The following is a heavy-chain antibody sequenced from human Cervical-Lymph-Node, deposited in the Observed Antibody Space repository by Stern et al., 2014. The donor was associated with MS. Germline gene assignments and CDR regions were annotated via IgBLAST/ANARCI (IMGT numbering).Heavy chain of an antibody. D-gene: IGHD3-10*01. CDR3: ARITIGDAFDI. CDR1: GGSITNYY. Sequence: QVQLQESGPGLVKPSETLSLTCTVSGGSITNYYWSWIRQPPGKGLEWIGYIYYSGSTYYNPSLKSRVTISVDTSKNQFSLKLSSVTAADTAVYYCARITIGDAFDIWGQGTMVTVSS. V-gene: IGHV4-59*12. CDR2: IYYSGST. J-gene: IGHJ3*02.